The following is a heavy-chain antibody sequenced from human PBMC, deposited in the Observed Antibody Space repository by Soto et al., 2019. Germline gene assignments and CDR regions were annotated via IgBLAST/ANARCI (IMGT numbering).Heavy chain of an antibody. CDR2: IYPGDSDT. D-gene: IGHD6-13*01. CDR3: AGGGIPVPPGNGLAP. J-gene: IGHJ5*02. CDR1: GYSFTSYW. V-gene: IGHV5-51*01. Sequence: GESLKISCKGSGYSFTSYWIGWVRQMPGKGLEWMGIIYPGDSDTRYSPSFQGQVTISADKSISTAYLQWSSLKASDTAMYYWAGGGIPVPPGNGLAPGGQGTLVTVPS.